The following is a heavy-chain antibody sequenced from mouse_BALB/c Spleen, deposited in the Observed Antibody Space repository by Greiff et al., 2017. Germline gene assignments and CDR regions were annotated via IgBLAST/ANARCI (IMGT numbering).Heavy chain of an antibody. D-gene: IGHD1-1*01. CDR2: ISSGGST. CDR3: ASLIYYYGSDYFDY. Sequence: EVKLVESGGGLVKPGGSLKLSCAASGFTFSSYAMSWVRQTPEKRLEWVASISSGGSTYYPDSVKGRFTISRDNARNILYLQMSSLRSEDTAMYYCASLIYYYGSDYFDYWGQGTTLTVSS. CDR1: GFTFSSYA. V-gene: IGHV5-6-5*01. J-gene: IGHJ2*01.